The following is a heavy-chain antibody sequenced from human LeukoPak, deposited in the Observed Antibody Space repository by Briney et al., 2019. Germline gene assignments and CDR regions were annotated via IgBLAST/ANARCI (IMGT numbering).Heavy chain of an antibody. Sequence: ASVKASCKASGYTFTSYGISWVRQATGQGLEWMGWMNPNSGNTGYAQKFQGRVTMTRNTSISTAYMELSSLRSEDTAVYYCARVEWDIVLMVYVYWGQGTLVTVSS. J-gene: IGHJ4*02. CDR2: MNPNSGNT. D-gene: IGHD2-8*01. CDR3: ARVEWDIVLMVYVY. V-gene: IGHV1-8*02. CDR1: GYTFTSYG.